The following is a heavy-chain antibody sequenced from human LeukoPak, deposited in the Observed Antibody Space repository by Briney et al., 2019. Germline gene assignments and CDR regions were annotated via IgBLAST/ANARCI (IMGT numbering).Heavy chain of an antibody. V-gene: IGHV3-74*01. Sequence: RGSLRLSCAVSGFSFSTYWMYWIRQAPGKGLVCVSRINSDGSSTSYADSVKGRFTISRDNAKTTLYLQMNSLRAEDTAVYYCARLGLGFDYWGQGTLVTVSS. CDR2: INSDGSST. D-gene: IGHD7-27*01. J-gene: IGHJ4*02. CDR1: GFSFSTYW. CDR3: ARLGLGFDY.